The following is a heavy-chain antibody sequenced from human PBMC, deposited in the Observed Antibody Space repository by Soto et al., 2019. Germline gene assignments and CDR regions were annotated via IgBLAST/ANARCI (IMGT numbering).Heavy chain of an antibody. CDR1: GFSLSTSGMR. CDR2: IDWDDDK. Sequence: SGPTLVNPTQTLTLTCTFSGFSLSTSGMRVSWIRQPPGKALEWLARIDWDDDKFYSTSLKTRLTISKDTSKNRVVLTMTNMDPVDTATYYCARIPASYGMDVWGQGTTVTVSS. V-gene: IGHV2-70*04. J-gene: IGHJ6*02. CDR3: ARIPASYGMDV. D-gene: IGHD6-25*01.